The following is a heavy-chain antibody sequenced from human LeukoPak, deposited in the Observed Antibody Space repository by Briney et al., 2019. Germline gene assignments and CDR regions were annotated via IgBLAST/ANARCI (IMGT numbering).Heavy chain of an antibody. CDR2: VSSSGGTYI. V-gene: IGHV3-21*01. CDR1: GFTFSSYN. D-gene: IGHD6-19*01. Sequence: GGSLRLSCAASGFTFSSYNMNWFRQAPGKGLEWVSSVSSSGGTYIYYADSVKGRFTISRDNAKNSLYLQMNSLRAEDTAVYYCARVSVAGVYWGQGTLVTVSS. CDR3: ARVSVAGVY. J-gene: IGHJ4*02.